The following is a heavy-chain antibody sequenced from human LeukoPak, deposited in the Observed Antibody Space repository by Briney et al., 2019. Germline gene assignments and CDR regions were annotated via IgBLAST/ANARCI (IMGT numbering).Heavy chain of an antibody. V-gene: IGHV5-51*01. Sequence: GESLKISCKGSGCSFTTYWIGWVRQMPGKGLEWMGIIYPGDSDTRYSPSFQGQVTISADKSISTAYLQWSSLKASDTAMYYCARRGEGSGSYGRYFDYWGQGTLVTVSS. CDR3: ARRGEGSGSYGRYFDY. D-gene: IGHD3-10*01. CDR1: GCSFTTYW. CDR2: IYPGDSDT. J-gene: IGHJ4*02.